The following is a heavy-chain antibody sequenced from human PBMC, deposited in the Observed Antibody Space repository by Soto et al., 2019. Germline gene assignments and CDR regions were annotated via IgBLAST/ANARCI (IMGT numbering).Heavy chain of an antibody. J-gene: IGHJ5*02. CDR3: AKDQVSSGWYKWSWFDP. CDR2: ISFDGSNQ. D-gene: IGHD6-19*01. V-gene: IGHV3-30*18. Sequence: GGSLRLSCAASGFTFSSYGMNWVRQAPGKGLEWVAVISFDGSNQDYADSVKGRFSISRDNSKNTLYLQMNSLRAEDTAVYYCAKDQVSSGWYKWSWFDPWGQGTLVAVSS. CDR1: GFTFSSYG.